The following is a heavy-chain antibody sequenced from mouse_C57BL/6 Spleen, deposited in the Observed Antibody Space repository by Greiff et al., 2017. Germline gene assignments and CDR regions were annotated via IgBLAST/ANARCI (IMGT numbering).Heavy chain of an antibody. Sequence: VQLVESGPELVKPGASVKISCKASGYAFSSSWMNWVKQRPGKGLEWIGRIYPGDGDTNYNGKFKGKATLTADKSSSTAYMQLNSLTSEDSAVYFCARFVDYYGSSDYFDYWGQGTTLTVSS. D-gene: IGHD1-1*01. J-gene: IGHJ2*01. V-gene: IGHV1-82*01. CDR2: IYPGDGDT. CDR1: GYAFSSSW. CDR3: ARFVDYYGSSDYFDY.